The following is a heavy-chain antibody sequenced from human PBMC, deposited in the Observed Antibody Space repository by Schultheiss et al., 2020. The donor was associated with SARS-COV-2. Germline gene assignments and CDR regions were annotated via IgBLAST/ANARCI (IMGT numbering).Heavy chain of an antibody. J-gene: IGHJ4*02. CDR1: GFTFSSYA. Sequence: GGSLRLSCAASGFTFSSYAMSWVRQAPGKGLEWVSAISGSGASTYYADSVKGRFTISRDNAKNSLYLQMNSLRAEDTAVYYCARELDGYLDYWGQGTLVTVSS. CDR2: ISGSGAST. V-gene: IGHV3-23*01. D-gene: IGHD5-24*01. CDR3: ARELDGYLDY.